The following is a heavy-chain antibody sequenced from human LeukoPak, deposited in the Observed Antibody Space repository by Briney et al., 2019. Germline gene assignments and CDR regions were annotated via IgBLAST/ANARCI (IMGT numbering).Heavy chain of an antibody. V-gene: IGHV2-5*02. CDR1: GFSLTTSGVG. CDR2: IFWDDDE. D-gene: IGHD5-18*01. Sequence: SGPTLVKPTQTLTLTCTFSGFSLTTSGVGVGWIRQPPGKALEWLAYIFWDDDERYSPSLKSRLTITKDTSKNQVVLTVTNMDPVDTATYYCAHRKVDTPMGPWGQRTLVTVSS. CDR3: AHRKVDTPMGP. J-gene: IGHJ5*02.